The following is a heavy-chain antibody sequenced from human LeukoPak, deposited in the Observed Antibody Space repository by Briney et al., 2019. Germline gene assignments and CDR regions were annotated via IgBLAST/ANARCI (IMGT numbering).Heavy chain of an antibody. CDR2: IIPILGIA. CDR3: ARATYGSGSSSYDY. Sequence: GASVKVSCKASGYTFTGYYMHWVRQAPGQGLEWMGRIIPILGIANYAQKFQGRVTITADKSTSTAYMELSSLRSEDTAVYYCARATYGSGSSSYDYWGQGTLVTVSS. D-gene: IGHD3-10*01. CDR1: GYTFTGYY. V-gene: IGHV1-69*02. J-gene: IGHJ4*02.